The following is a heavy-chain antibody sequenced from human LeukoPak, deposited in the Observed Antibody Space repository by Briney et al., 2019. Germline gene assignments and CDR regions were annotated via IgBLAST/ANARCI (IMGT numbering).Heavy chain of an antibody. D-gene: IGHD3-10*01. V-gene: IGHV3-30*03. CDR3: ARHGGLLWFGERNWFDP. CDR2: ISYDGSNK. Sequence: GGSLRLSCAASGFTFSSYGMHWVRQAPGKGLEWVAVISYDGSNKYYADSVKGRFTISRDNSKNTLYLQMNSLRAEDTAVYYCARHGGLLWFGERNWFDPWGQGTLVTVSS. J-gene: IGHJ5*02. CDR1: GFTFSSYG.